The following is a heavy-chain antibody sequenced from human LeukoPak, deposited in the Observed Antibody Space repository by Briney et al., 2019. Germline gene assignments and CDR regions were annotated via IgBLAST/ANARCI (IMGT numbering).Heavy chain of an antibody. V-gene: IGHV1-2*02. J-gene: IGHJ6*02. CDR3: ARDTYYYGSGSYPTYYYYGMDV. D-gene: IGHD3-10*01. Sequence: ASVRVSCKASGYTFTGYYMHWVRQAPGQGLELMGWINPNSGGTNYAQKFQGRVTMTRDTSISTAYMELSRLGSDDTAVYYCARDTYYYGSGSYPTYYYYGMDVWGQGTTVTVSS. CDR1: GYTFTGYY. CDR2: INPNSGGT.